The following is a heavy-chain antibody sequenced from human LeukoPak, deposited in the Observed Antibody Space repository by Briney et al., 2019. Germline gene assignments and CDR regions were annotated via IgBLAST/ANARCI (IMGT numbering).Heavy chain of an antibody. CDR1: GYTFTSYA. V-gene: IGHV1-3*01. J-gene: IGHJ4*02. D-gene: IGHD3-22*01. CDR2: INAGNGNT. CDR3: ARETGYYDSSGYYYFDY. Sequence: ASVKVSCKASGYTFTSYAMHWVRQAPGQRLEWMGWINAGNGNTKYSQKFQGRVTITRDTSASTAYMELSSLRSDDTAVYYCARETGYYDSSGYYYFDYWGQGTLVTVSS.